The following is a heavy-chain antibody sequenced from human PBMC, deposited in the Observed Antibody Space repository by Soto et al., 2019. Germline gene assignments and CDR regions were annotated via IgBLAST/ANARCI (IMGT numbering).Heavy chain of an antibody. CDR1: GFSLSTSGVG. J-gene: IGHJ4*02. D-gene: IGHD4-17*01. CDR2: IYWDDDK. V-gene: IGHV2-5*02. CDR3: AHRHRYGDYLEFDY. Sequence: SGPTLVNPTQTLTLTCTFSGFSLSTSGVGVGWIRQPPGKALEWLALIYWDDDKRYSPSLKSRLTITKDTSKNQVVLTVTNMDPVDTATYYCAHRHRYGDYLEFDYWGQGTLVTVSS.